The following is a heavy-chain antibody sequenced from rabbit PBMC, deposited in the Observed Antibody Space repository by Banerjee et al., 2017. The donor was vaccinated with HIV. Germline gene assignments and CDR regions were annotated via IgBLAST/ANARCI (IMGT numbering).Heavy chain of an antibody. D-gene: IGHD8-1*01. Sequence: QSLEESGGGLVQPEGSLTLTCTSSGFSLSNNYDMCWVRQAPGKGLEWIGYIYTGSSGSTYYASWVKGRFTISKTSSTTVTLQMTSLTAADTATYFCARDFAVGIYYWDLWGPGTLVTVS. CDR2: IYTGSSGST. CDR1: GFSLSNNYD. CDR3: ARDFAVGIYYWDL. V-gene: IGHV1S40*01. J-gene: IGHJ6*01.